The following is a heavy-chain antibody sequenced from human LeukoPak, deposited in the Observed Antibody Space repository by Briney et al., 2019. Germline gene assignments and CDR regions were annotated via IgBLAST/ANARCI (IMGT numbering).Heavy chain of an antibody. CDR3: ARESSLSGYSSDAFGI. V-gene: IGHV1-2*02. CDR1: GYTFTGYY. Sequence: ASVKVSCKASGYTFTGYYMHWVRQAPGQGLEWMGWINPNSGSTKYAQKFQGRVTMTRDTSISTAYMELSRLRSDDTAVYYCARESSLSGYSSDAFGIWGQGTLVTVSS. D-gene: IGHD3-22*01. J-gene: IGHJ3*02. CDR2: INPNSGST.